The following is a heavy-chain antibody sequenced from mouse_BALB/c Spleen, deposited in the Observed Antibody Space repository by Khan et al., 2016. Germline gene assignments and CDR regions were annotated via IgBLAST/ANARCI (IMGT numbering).Heavy chain of an antibody. CDR3: ASYYGSSDYAMDY. J-gene: IGHJ4*01. D-gene: IGHD1-1*01. V-gene: IGHV1-7*01. CDR2: INPSTGYT. CDR1: GYTFTSYW. Sequence: QVQLQQSGAELAKPGASVKMSCKASGYTFTSYWMHWVKQRPGQGLEWIGYINPSTGYTEYNQTFKDKATLTADKSSSTTYMQLSSLTSEDSAVYYCASYYGSSDYAMDYWGQGTSVTVSS.